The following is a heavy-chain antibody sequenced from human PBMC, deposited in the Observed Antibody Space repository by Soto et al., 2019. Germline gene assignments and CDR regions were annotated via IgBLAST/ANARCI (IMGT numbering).Heavy chain of an antibody. V-gene: IGHV1-2*02. CDR3: EIDDYGISPY. J-gene: IGHJ4*02. D-gene: IGHD3-10*01. Sequence: SEEVSFRVSGSPCSTYSTHWLRQYPGQGLEWMGWIDPRSGGTVYEQKFQGRVTMTRDTSIRTVYMDLSGLTSDHTHLYYCEIDDYGISPYWGQGSRVNGSA. CDR2: IDPRSGGT. CDR1: GSPCSTYS.